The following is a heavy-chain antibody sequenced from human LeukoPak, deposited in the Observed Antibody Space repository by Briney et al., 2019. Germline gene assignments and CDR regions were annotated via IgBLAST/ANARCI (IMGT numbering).Heavy chain of an antibody. Sequence: VASVKVSCKASGYTFTSYAMHWVRQAPGQRLEWMGWINAGNGNTKYSQKFQGRATITRDTSASTAYMELSRLRSDDTAVYYCARSSIAARYYYYGMDVWGQGTTVTVSS. D-gene: IGHD6-6*01. CDR2: INAGNGNT. CDR1: GYTFTSYA. V-gene: IGHV1-3*01. CDR3: ARSSIAARYYYYGMDV. J-gene: IGHJ6*02.